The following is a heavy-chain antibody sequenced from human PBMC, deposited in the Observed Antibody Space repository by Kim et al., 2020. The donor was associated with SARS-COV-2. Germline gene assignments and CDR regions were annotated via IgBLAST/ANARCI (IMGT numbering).Heavy chain of an antibody. Sequence: SETLSLTCTVSGGSISSGDYYWSWIRQPPGKGLEWIGYIYYSGSTYYNPSLKSRVTISVDTSKNQFSLKLSSVTAADTAVYYCARAGNWNYVYDYWGQGTLVTVSS. D-gene: IGHD1-7*01. CDR2: IYYSGST. V-gene: IGHV4-30-4*01. CDR3: ARAGNWNYVYDY. CDR1: GGSISSGDYY. J-gene: IGHJ4*02.